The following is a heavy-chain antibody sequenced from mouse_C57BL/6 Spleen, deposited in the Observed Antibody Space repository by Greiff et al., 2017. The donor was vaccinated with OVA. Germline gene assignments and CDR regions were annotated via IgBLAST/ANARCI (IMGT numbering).Heavy chain of an antibody. Sequence: EVQGVESGGGLVKPGGSLKLSCAASGFTFSSYAMSWVRQTPEKRLEWVATISDGGSYTYYPDNVKGRFTISRDNAKSNLYLQMSHLKSEDTAMYYCARDRDYGSSYVGYAMDYWGQGTSVTVAS. CDR3: ARDRDYGSSYVGYAMDY. V-gene: IGHV5-4*01. CDR2: ISDGGSYT. D-gene: IGHD1-1*01. CDR1: GFTFSSYA. J-gene: IGHJ4*01.